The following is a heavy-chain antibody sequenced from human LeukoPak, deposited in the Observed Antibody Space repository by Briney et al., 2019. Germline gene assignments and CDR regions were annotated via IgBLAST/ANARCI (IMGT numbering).Heavy chain of an antibody. CDR2: IKTRTEGGTT. CDR3: STSTSGWSGY. Sequence: GGSLRLSCAAPGFTFSKAWISWVRQAPGKGLEWVGRIKTRTEGGTTDYAAPVKGRFTLSRDDSGSTVYLQMNSLKTEDTAVYYCSTSTSGWSGYWGQGTLVTVSS. V-gene: IGHV3-15*01. CDR1: GFTFSKAW. D-gene: IGHD6-19*01. J-gene: IGHJ4*02.